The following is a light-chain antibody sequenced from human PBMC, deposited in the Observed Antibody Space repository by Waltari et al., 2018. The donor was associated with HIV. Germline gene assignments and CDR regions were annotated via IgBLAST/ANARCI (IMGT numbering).Light chain of an antibody. Sequence: QSVLTPPPSVSAAPGQKVTISCPGSTPQLRGRLVTWYQQLPGTAPKLLIYDNYKLPSGVPDRFSGSKSGTSATLAITGLQTGDEADYYCGSWDSSLSAGIFGGGTKLTVL. J-gene: IGLJ2*01. CDR1: TPQLRGRL. CDR2: DNY. CDR3: GSWDSSLSAGI. V-gene: IGLV1-51*01.